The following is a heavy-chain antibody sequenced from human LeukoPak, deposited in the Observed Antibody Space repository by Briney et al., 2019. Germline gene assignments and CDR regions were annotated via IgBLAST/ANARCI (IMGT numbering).Heavy chain of an antibody. J-gene: IGHJ4*02. Sequence: GASVKVSCKASGYTFHNYGISWVRQAPGQGLEWMGWISPYSGNTDYTERLQGRVTMTTDTSTTTAFMELRSLRSGDTAVYYCARTSGVSAAGSPYYFDYWGQGTLVTVSS. CDR2: ISPYSGNT. CDR1: GYTFHNYG. CDR3: ARTSGVSAAGSPYYFDY. D-gene: IGHD6-13*01. V-gene: IGHV1-18*01.